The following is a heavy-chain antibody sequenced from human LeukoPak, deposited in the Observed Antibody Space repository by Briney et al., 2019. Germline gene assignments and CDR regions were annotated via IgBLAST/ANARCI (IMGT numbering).Heavy chain of an antibody. V-gene: IGHV4-59*11. CDR3: ARGNGDYVEYSQH. CDR1: GGSISSHY. D-gene: IGHD4-17*01. J-gene: IGHJ1*01. CDR2: VSYSGTT. Sequence: SETLSLTCSVSGGSISSHYWSWIRQPPGKELEWIGCVSYSGTTKYSPSLKSRVTISVDTSKNQFSLKLSSVTAADPAVYYCARGNGDYVEYSQHWGQGTLVTVSS.